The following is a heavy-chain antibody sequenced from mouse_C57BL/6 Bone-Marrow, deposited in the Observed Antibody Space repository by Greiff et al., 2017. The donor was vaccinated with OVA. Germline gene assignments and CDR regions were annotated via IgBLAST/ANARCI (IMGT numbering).Heavy chain of an antibody. CDR2: ISYDGSN. V-gene: IGHV3-6*01. Sequence: EVQLQQSGPGLVKPSQSLSLTCSVPGYSITSGYYWHWIRQFPGNKLEWMGYISYDGSNNYNPSLKNRISITRDTSKNQFFLKLNSVTTEDTATYYCARVVTSSSYWYFDVWGTGTTVTVSS. CDR1: GYSITSGYY. CDR3: ARVVTSSSYWYFDV. D-gene: IGHD1-1*01. J-gene: IGHJ1*03.